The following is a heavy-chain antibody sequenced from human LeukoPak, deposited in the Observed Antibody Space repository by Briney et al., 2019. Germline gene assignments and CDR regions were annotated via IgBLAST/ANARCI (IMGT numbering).Heavy chain of an antibody. CDR2: IKQDGSEI. CDR1: GFTFSNYW. D-gene: IGHD3-10*01. J-gene: IGHJ4*02. Sequence: GGSLRLSCAASGFTFSNYWMSWVRQAPGKGLEWVANIKQDGSEIYYVDSVKGRFSISRDNATNSLYLQMNSLRAEDTAVYYCARVLLWFGEFTAPFDYWGQGSWVTVSS. V-gene: IGHV3-7*01. CDR3: ARVLLWFGEFTAPFDY.